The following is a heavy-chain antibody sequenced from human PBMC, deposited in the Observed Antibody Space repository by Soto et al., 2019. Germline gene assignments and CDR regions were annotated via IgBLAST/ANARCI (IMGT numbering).Heavy chain of an antibody. D-gene: IGHD3-9*01. CDR1: GFTFSSYE. CDR2: ISSSGSTI. V-gene: IGHV3-48*03. Sequence: PGGSLKLSCAASGFTFSSYEMNWVRQAPGKGLEWVSYISSSGSTIYYADSVKGRFTISRDNAKNSLYLQMNSLRAEDTAVYYCARLTYYDILTGYYLPFDYWGQGTLVTVSS. CDR3: ARLTYYDILTGYYLPFDY. J-gene: IGHJ4*02.